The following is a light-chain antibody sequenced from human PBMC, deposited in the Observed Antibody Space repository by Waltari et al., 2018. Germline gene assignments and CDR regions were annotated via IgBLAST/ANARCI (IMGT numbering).Light chain of an antibody. Sequence: QSALTQPASVSGSPGQSITIPCTATPNYIGSRALLPWYQHLPGKAPSLIIYKVNKRPSGVSNRFAGSKSGNTASLTITGLQTGDEADYYCCSHAFTTILAFGGGTSLTVL. V-gene: IGLV2-23*02. CDR2: KVN. J-gene: IGLJ2*01. CDR3: CSHAFTTILA. CDR1: PNYIGSRAL.